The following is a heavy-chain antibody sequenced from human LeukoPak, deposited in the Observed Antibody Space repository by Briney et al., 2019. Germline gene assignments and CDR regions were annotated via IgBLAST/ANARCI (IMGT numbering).Heavy chain of an antibody. V-gene: IGHV4-34*01. CDR1: GGSFSGYY. CDR2: INHSGST. J-gene: IGHJ4*02. D-gene: IGHD2-15*01. CDR3: ARGGRYCSGGSCYISYFDY. Sequence: SETLSLTCAVYGGSFSGYYWSWIRQPPGKGLEWIGEINHSGSTNYNPSLKSRVTISVDTSKNQFSLKLSSVTAADTAVYYCARGGRYCSGGSCYISYFDYWGQGTLVTVFS.